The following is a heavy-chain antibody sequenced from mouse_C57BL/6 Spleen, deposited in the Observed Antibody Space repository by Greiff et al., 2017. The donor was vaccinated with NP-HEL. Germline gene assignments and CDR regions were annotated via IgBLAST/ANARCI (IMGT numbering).Heavy chain of an antibody. CDR2: IDPETGGT. CDR3: TQVDYDDYAMDY. J-gene: IGHJ4*01. Sequence: VQLQQSGAELVRPGASVTLSCKASGYTFTDYEMHWVKQTPVHGLEWIGAIDPETGGTAYNQKFKGKAILTADKSSSTAYMELRSLTSEDSAVDYCTQVDYDDYAMDYWGQGTSVTVSS. V-gene: IGHV1-15*01. CDR1: GYTFTDYE. D-gene: IGHD2-4*01.